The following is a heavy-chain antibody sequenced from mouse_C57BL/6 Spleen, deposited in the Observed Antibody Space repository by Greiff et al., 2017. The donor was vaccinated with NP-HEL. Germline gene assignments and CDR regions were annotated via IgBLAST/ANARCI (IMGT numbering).Heavy chain of an antibody. V-gene: IGHV5-2*01. Sequence: EVKLVESGGGLVQPGESLKLSCESNEYEFPSHDMSWVRKTPEKRLELVAAINSDGGSTYYPDTMERRFIISRDNTKKTLYLQMSSLRSEDTALYYCARHGAYYSNYGDWYFDVWGTGTTVTVSS. J-gene: IGHJ1*03. CDR3: ARHGAYYSNYGDWYFDV. D-gene: IGHD2-5*01. CDR1: EYEFPSHD. CDR2: INSDGGST.